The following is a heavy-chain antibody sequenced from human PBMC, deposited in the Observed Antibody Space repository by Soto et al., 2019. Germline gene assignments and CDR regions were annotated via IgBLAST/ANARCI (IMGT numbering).Heavy chain of an antibody. Sequence: GGSLRLSCAASGFTFGSYAMSWVRQAQGKGLEWVSLISGTGDSSEYANSVKGRFTISRDYSKTTVFLQMNSLRAEDTAVYFCAKDNGNYGSGSFSHWGQGTLVTVSS. CDR3: AKDNGNYGSGSFSH. CDR1: GFTFGSYA. CDR2: ISGTGDSS. V-gene: IGHV3-23*01. J-gene: IGHJ4*02. D-gene: IGHD3-10*01.